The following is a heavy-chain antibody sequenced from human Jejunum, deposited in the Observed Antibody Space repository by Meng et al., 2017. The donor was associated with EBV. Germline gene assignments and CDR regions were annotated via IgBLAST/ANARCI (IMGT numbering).Heavy chain of an antibody. J-gene: IGHJ5*02. CDR3: ARVLDCSTTSCYFGIDP. CDR2: IYHTGST. D-gene: IGHD2-2*01. Sequence: QVQLQESGPGLVKPSGTLSLTCAVSGGSINGNDWWSWVRQSPVKGLEWIGDIYHTGSTNYNPSLKSRVTISVDKSKNHFSLKLNSVTAADTAIYYCARVLDCSTTSCYFGIDPWGQGTLVTVSS. CDR1: GGSINGNDW. V-gene: IGHV4-4*02.